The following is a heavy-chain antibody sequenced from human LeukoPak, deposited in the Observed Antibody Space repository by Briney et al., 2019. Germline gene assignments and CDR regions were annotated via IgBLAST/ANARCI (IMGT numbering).Heavy chain of an antibody. CDR1: GSTFTSYG. CDR2: IGAYNGNT. J-gene: IGHJ4*02. V-gene: IGHV1-18*01. D-gene: IGHD3-22*01. CDR3: ARWAGYYYDSSGYYVDY. Sequence: ASVKLSCKASGSTFTSYGISWMRQAPGQGLEWMGWIGAYNGNTNYAQKPQGRVTMTTDTSTSTAYIDLRSLRSDDTAVYYCARWAGYYYDSSGYYVDYWGQGTLVTVSS.